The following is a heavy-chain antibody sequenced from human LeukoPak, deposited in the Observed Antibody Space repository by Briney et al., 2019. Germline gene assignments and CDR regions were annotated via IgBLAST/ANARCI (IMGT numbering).Heavy chain of an antibody. Sequence: PSETLSLTCTVSGDSLVSGHYWGWIRQPPGQGLEWVGSVYHSGSIYYNPSLKSRVTISVDTSKNQFSLKLSSVTAADTAVYYCARDALSNSHYYMDVWGKGTTVTVSS. CDR2: VYHSGSI. CDR1: GDSLVSGHY. V-gene: IGHV4-38-2*02. J-gene: IGHJ6*03. D-gene: IGHD4-23*01. CDR3: ARDALSNSHYYMDV.